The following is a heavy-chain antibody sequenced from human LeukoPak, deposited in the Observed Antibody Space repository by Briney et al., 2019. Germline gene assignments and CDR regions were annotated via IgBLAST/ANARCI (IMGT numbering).Heavy chain of an antibody. CDR2: INFDGRNT. CDR1: GFRFRDYR. V-gene: IGHV3-74*01. J-gene: IGHJ4*02. CDR3: TRARSEYYDSSGWDY. D-gene: IGHD3-22*01. Sequence: PGGSLRLSCAVSGFRFRDYRMHWVRQAPGKGLVWVSRINFDGRNTNYADSVRGRFTISRDNAKNTVYLQMNNLRVEDTALFYCTRARSEYYDSSGWDYWGQGTQVTVSS.